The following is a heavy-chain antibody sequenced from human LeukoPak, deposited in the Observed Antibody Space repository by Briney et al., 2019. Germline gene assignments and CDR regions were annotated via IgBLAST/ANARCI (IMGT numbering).Heavy chain of an antibody. CDR2: LYYSGST. J-gene: IGHJ5*02. Sequence: SETLSLTCSVSGGSISSSIYYWGWIRQPPGKRLEWIGSLYYSGSTYYNPSLKSRVSISVDTSKNQFSLKLSSVTAADTAVYYCASDRGGTNWFDPWGQGTLVTVSS. D-gene: IGHD3-16*01. CDR3: ASDRGGTNWFDP. V-gene: IGHV4-39*01. CDR1: GGSISSSIYY.